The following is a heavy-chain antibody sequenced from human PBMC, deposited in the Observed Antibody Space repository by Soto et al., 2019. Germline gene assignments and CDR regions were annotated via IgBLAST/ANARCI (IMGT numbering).Heavy chain of an antibody. Sequence: ASVKVSCKVSGYTLTELSMHWVRQAPGKGLEWMGGFDSEDGETIYAQKFQGRVTMTEDTSTDTAYMELSSLRSEDTAVYYCATAWRVTTLILDYWGQGTLVTVSS. CDR1: GYTLTELS. J-gene: IGHJ4*02. V-gene: IGHV1-24*01. D-gene: IGHD4-17*01. CDR3: ATAWRVTTLILDY. CDR2: FDSEDGET.